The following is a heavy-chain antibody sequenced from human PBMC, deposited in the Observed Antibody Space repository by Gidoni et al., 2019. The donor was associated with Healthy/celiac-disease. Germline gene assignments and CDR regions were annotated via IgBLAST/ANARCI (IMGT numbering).Heavy chain of an antibody. CDR3: SRGAAAPAGKYYGLDV. CDR2: TYYRSHWYN. V-gene: IGHV6-1*02. CDR1: GDRVSSNNGT. D-gene: IGHD6-13*01. Sequence: RQESGRGLVKLSLDAVTICTNAGDRVSSNNGTWNWIRRSPSRGLEWLGRTYYRSHWYNDYAMSVKSRISINADTSQNQFSMQLNSVTPEDTALYYCSRGAAAPAGKYYGLDVWGQGTTVTVSS. J-gene: IGHJ6*02.